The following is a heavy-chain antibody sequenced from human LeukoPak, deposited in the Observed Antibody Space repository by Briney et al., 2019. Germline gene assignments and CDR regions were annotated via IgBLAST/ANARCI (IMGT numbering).Heavy chain of an antibody. CDR1: GYTFTGYY. J-gene: IGHJ5*02. V-gene: IGHV1-2*02. CDR3: ARGQGSTRGGNWFDP. Sequence: ASVKVSCKASGYTFTGYYMHWVRQAPGQGLEWMGWINPNSGGTNYAQKFQGRATMTRDTSISTAYMELSRLRSDDTAVYYCARGQGSTRGGNWFDPWGQGTLVTVSS. D-gene: IGHD2-2*01. CDR2: INPNSGGT.